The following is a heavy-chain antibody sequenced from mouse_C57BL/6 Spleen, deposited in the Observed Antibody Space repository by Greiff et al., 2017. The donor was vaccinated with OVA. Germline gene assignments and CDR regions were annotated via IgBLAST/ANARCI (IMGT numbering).Heavy chain of an antibody. Sequence: VQLQQSGAVLVRPGASVKLSCTASGFNIKDDYMHWVKQRPEQGLEWIGWIDPENGDTEYASKFQGKATITEDPSSNTAYLQLSSLTSEYTAVYYCTHYYGSSYYAMDYWGQGTSVTVSS. CDR1: GFNIKDDY. CDR3: THYYGSSYYAMDY. J-gene: IGHJ4*01. D-gene: IGHD1-1*01. CDR2: IDPENGDT. V-gene: IGHV14-4*01.